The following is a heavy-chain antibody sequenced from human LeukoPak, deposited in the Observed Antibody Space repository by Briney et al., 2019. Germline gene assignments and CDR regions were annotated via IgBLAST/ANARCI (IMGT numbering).Heavy chain of an antibody. D-gene: IGHD3-22*01. Sequence: GGSLRLSCAASGFTFSSYGMSWVRQAPGKGLEWVSAISGSGGSTYYADSVKGRFTISRDNSKNTLYLQMNSLRAEDTAVYYCAKDGGYRSYYFDYWGQGTLVTVSS. CDR1: GFTFSSYG. V-gene: IGHV3-23*01. J-gene: IGHJ4*02. CDR3: AKDGGYRSYYFDY. CDR2: ISGSGGST.